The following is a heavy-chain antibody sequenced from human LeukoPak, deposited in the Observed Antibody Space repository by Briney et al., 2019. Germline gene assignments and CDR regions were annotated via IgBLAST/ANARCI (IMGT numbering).Heavy chain of an antibody. D-gene: IGHD4-11*01. CDR1: GFTFSSYA. Sequence: GGSLRLSCAASGFTFSSYAMSWVRQAPGKGLEWVSGLSASGGLTYYADSVKGRFTISRDNSKNTLYLQMNSLRADDTAVYYCAKGGSSYSEMDYWGQGTLVTVSS. CDR3: AKGGSSYSEMDY. J-gene: IGHJ4*02. CDR2: LSASGGLT. V-gene: IGHV3-23*01.